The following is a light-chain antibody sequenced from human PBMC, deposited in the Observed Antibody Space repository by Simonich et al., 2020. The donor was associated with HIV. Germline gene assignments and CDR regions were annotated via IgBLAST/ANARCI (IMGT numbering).Light chain of an antibody. CDR3: QVWDGSSDHVV. V-gene: IGLV3-21*03. Sequence: SYELTQPPSVSVAPGKTARITCGGNNIGIKSFHWYQQRPGQAPVLVVYDDNDRPAGIPERCSGSKSGNTATLTISRVEAGDEADYYCQVWDGSSDHVVFGGGTKLTVL. J-gene: IGLJ3*02. CDR2: DDN. CDR1: NIGIKS.